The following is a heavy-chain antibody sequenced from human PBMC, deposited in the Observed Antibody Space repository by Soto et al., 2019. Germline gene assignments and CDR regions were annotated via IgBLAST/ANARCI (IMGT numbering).Heavy chain of an antibody. CDR1: GCSIKSGDYY. Sequence: TLSLTCTVSGCSIKSGDYYWSWVRQNPRRGLEWIGNIYYSGNTYYNPSLKSRLTISVDTSKNQFSLNLSSVTAADTAVYYCARDRLMATAGTAGHYFGLDVWGQGNTVTVSS. V-gene: IGHV4-31*03. CDR2: IYYSGNT. D-gene: IGHD5-18*01. CDR3: ARDRLMATAGTAGHYFGLDV. J-gene: IGHJ6*02.